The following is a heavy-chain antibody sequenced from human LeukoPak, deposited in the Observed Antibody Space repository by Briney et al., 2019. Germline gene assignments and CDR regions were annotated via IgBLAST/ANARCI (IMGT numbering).Heavy chain of an antibody. D-gene: IGHD6-13*01. J-gene: IGHJ5*02. CDR3: AKGSLDSSWSYQT. CDR1: ELTFSTYA. Sequence: GRSLRLSCAASELTFSTYAMSWVRQAPGKGLEWVSDISGSGGSTYYADSVKGRFTVSRDNSKNTLYLQMNSLRAEDTAVYYCAKGSLDSSWSYQTWGQGTLVTVSS. CDR2: ISGSGGST. V-gene: IGHV3-23*01.